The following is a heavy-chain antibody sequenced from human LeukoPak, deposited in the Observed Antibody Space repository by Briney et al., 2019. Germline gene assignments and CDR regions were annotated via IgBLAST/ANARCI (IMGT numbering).Heavy chain of an antibody. D-gene: IGHD2-2*01. J-gene: IGHJ6*02. Sequence: KPSETLSLTCTVSGGSISSGGYYWSWIRQHPGKGLEWIGYIYYSGSTYYNPSLKSRVTISVDTSKNQFSLKLSSVTAADTAVYYCARDSREYQLPQLHPYYYYYGMDVWGQGTTVTVSS. V-gene: IGHV4-31*03. CDR2: IYYSGST. CDR3: ARDSREYQLPQLHPYYYYYGMDV. CDR1: GGSISSGGYY.